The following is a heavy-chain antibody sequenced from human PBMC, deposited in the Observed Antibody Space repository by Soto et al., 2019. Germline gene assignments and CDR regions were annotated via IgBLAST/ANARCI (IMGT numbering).Heavy chain of an antibody. D-gene: IGHD3-3*01. CDR3: TTDRFLEWLFDY. J-gene: IGHJ4*02. CDR2: IKSKTDGGTT. CDR1: GFTFSNAW. Sequence: GGSLRLSCAASGFTFSNAWMSWVRQAPGKGLEWVGRIKSKTDGGTTDYAAPVKGRFTISRDDSKNTLYLQMNSLKTEDTAVYYCTTDRFLEWLFDYWGQGTLVTVSS. V-gene: IGHV3-15*01.